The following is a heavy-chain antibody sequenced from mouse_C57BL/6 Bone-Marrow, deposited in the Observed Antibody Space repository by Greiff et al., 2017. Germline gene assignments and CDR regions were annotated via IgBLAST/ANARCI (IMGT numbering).Heavy chain of an antibody. CDR2: IYIGNGYT. D-gene: IGHD2-5*01. Sequence: VQLQQSGAELVRPGSSVKMSCKTSGYPFTSYGLNWLKQRPGQGREWIGYIYIGNGYTEYNEKFKGKATLTSDTSSSTAYMQLSSLTSEDSAIYFCVGGDYYSNFPVYYWGQGTTLTVSS. CDR3: VGGDYYSNFPVYY. J-gene: IGHJ2*01. CDR1: GYPFTSYG. V-gene: IGHV1-58*01.